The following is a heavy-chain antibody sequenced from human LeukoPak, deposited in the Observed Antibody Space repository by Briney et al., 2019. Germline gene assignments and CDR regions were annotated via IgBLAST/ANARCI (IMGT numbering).Heavy chain of an antibody. CDR1: GGSFSGYF. CDR2: INPGGST. CDR3: ARGDLAARMGY. V-gene: IGHV4-34*01. J-gene: IGHJ4*02. Sequence: SETLSLTCAVYGGSFSGYFWTWIRQPPGKGLEWIGEINPGGSTNYNPSLKSRGTISIDTSKNQFSLKLSSVTAADTAVYYCARGDLAARMGYWGQGTLVTVSS. D-gene: IGHD6-6*01.